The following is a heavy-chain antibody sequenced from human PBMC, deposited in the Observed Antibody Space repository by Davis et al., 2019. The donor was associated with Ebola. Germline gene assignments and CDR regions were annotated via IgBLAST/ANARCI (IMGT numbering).Heavy chain of an antibody. CDR2: IIPIFGTA. CDR3: ARLSIAARPYPYYYGMDV. CDR1: GGTFSSYA. Sequence: SVKVSCKASGGTFSSYAISWVRQAPGQGLEWMGGIIPIFGTANYAQKFQGRVTITADESTSTAYMELSSLRSEDTAVYYCARLSIAARPYPYYYGMDVWGQGTTVTVSS. V-gene: IGHV1-69*13. J-gene: IGHJ6*02. D-gene: IGHD6-6*01.